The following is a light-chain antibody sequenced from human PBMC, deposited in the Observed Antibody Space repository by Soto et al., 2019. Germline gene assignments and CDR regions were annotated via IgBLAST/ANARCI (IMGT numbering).Light chain of an antibody. CDR3: QQYNNWPPLT. Sequence: ESVLTQSPGTLSLSPGERATLSCRASQSVSGSHLAWYQQKPGQAPRLLIYGASTRATGIPARFSGSGSGTEFTLTISSLQSEDFAVYYCQQYNNWPPLTFGGGTKVDIK. V-gene: IGKV3-15*01. J-gene: IGKJ4*01. CDR1: QSVSGSH. CDR2: GAS.